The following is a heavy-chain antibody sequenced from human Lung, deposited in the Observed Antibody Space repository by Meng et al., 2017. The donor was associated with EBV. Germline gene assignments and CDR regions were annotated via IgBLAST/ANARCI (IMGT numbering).Heavy chain of an antibody. CDR1: GGAVSSRRYY. Sequence: LSEPAPGLGMPSLPLSPTSTVSGGAVSSRRYYWRWNRPPPGKGLEWIGYIYNSGSTNYNPSLTSPVTISVETYKYQFSLKLSPLTAADTAVYFCARVVAGRYNWFDPWGQGTLVTVSS. D-gene: IGHD6-6*01. V-gene: IGHV4-61*01. CDR2: IYNSGST. CDR3: ARVVAGRYNWFDP. J-gene: IGHJ5*02.